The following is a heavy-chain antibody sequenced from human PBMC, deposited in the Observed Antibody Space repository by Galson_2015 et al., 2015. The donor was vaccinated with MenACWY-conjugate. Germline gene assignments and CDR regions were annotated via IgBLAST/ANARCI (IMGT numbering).Heavy chain of an antibody. J-gene: IGHJ6*02. CDR3: ARGDGFLAYYYGMNV. V-gene: IGHV3-7*03. Sequence: SLRLSCAASGFTLSNFWMTWVRQAPGKGLEWVANIKQDGSEKYYVDSVKGRFTISRDNGAMYLEMNSLRVEDTAVYYCARGDGFLAYYYGMNVWGLGTTVTVSS. CDR2: IKQDGSEK. CDR1: GFTLSNFW.